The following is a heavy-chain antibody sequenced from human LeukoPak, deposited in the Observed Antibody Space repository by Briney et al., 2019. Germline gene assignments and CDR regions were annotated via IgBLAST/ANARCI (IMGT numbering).Heavy chain of an antibody. J-gene: IGHJ4*02. V-gene: IGHV3-30-3*01. Sequence: PGGSLRLSCAASGFTFSSYAMHWVRQAPGKGLEWVAVISYDGSNKYYADSVKGRFTISRDNSKNTLYLQMNSLRAEDTAVCYCARVLYSSSWYLGYWGQGTLVTVSS. CDR1: GFTFSSYA. CDR2: ISYDGSNK. CDR3: ARVLYSSSWYLGY. D-gene: IGHD6-13*01.